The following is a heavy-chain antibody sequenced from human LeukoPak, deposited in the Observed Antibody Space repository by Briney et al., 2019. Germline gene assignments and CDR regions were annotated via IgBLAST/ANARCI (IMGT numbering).Heavy chain of an antibody. J-gene: IGHJ5*02. V-gene: IGHV4-59*01. CDR1: GVSIRSYF. CDR3: GKWGPQQQSVIRYNSWFDP. CDR2: THYNGKT. Sequence: PSETLSLTCSVSGVSIRSYFWSWIRQSPGKGLEWLGYTHYNGKTKYSPSLNSRVTMSVDTSRSQFSLNLRSVTAADTAIYYCGKWGPQQQSVIRYNSWFDPWGQGILVIVSS. D-gene: IGHD6-13*01.